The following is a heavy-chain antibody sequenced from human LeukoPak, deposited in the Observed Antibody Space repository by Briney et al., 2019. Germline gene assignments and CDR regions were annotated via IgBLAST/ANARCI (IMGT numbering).Heavy chain of an antibody. Sequence: PGKSLRLSCAASGFTFSSYAMHWVRQAPGKGLEWVAVISYDGSNKYYADSVKGRFTISRDNAKNSLYLQMNSLRAEDTAVYYCARDRLRVGATTQRYFDYWGQGTLVTVSS. CDR2: ISYDGSNK. D-gene: IGHD1-26*01. CDR3: ARDRLRVGATTQRYFDY. CDR1: GFTFSSYA. J-gene: IGHJ4*02. V-gene: IGHV3-30-3*01.